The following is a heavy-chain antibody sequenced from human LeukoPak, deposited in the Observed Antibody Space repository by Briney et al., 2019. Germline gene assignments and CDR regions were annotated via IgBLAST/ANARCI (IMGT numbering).Heavy chain of an antibody. J-gene: IGHJ5*02. V-gene: IGHV1-2*02. CDR1: GYTFTGYY. CDR2: INPNSGGT. CDR3: ARDHQQLVINWFDP. Sequence: ASVKVSCKASGYTFTGYYMHWVRQAPGQGLEWMGWINPNSGGTNYAQKFQGRVTMTRDTSISTAYMELSRLRSDDTAVYYCARDHQQLVINWFDPWGQGTLVIVSS. D-gene: IGHD6-13*01.